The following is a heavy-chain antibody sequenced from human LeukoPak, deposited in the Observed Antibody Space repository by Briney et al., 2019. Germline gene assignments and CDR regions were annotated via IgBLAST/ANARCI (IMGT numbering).Heavy chain of an antibody. Sequence: KPGGSLRLSCAASGFTFSDYYMSWIRQAPGKGLEWVSYISGSGSTFYNADSVKGRFTISRDNTKNSLYLQMNSLRAEDTAVYYCARDLGARTSTQNWGQGTLVTVSS. J-gene: IGHJ4*02. CDR1: GFTFSDYY. CDR2: ISGSGSTF. V-gene: IGHV3-11*04. D-gene: IGHD3-16*01. CDR3: ARDLGARTSTQN.